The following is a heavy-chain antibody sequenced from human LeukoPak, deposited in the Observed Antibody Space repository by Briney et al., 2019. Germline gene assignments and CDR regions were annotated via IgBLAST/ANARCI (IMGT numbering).Heavy chain of an antibody. CDR3: ARDGSISWYAY. CDR2: ISPYNGNT. J-gene: IGHJ4*02. Sequence: GASVKVSCKASGYTFTSYGISWVRQAPGQGLEWMGWISPYNGNTNYAQKLQGRVTMTADTSTSTAYMDLRSLSSDDTAVYYCARDGSISWYAYWGQGTLVSVSS. CDR1: GYTFTSYG. V-gene: IGHV1-18*01. D-gene: IGHD6-13*01.